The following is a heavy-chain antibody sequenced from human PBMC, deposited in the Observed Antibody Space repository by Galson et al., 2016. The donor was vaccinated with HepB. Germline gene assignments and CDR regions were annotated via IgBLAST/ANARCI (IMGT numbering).Heavy chain of an antibody. V-gene: IGHV3-49*04. J-gene: IGHJ4*02. CDR3: AREGGPRRDFWSDRRPGIHY. Sequence: SLRLSCAASGFTFGDYDMSWVRQAPGKGLEWAGFIRRKAYGGTTEYAASVKGRFTISRDGSKSIAYLQMNSLKTEDTAVYYCAREGGPRRDFWSDRRPGIHYWGQGALVTVSS. CDR2: IRRKAYGGTT. CDR1: GFTFGDYD. D-gene: IGHD3-3*01.